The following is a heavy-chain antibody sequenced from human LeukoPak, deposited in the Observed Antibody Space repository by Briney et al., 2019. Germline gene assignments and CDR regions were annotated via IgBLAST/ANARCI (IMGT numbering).Heavy chain of an antibody. J-gene: IGHJ4*02. D-gene: IGHD2-21*02. Sequence: PGGSLRLSCAASGFTFSSYGMHWVRQAPGKGLEWVAVISYDGSNKYYVDSVKGRFTISRDNSMNTLYLQMNSLRAEDTAVYYCARDPCGGDCPLDYWGQGALVTVSS. V-gene: IGHV3-30*03. CDR3: ARDPCGGDCPLDY. CDR1: GFTFSSYG. CDR2: ISYDGSNK.